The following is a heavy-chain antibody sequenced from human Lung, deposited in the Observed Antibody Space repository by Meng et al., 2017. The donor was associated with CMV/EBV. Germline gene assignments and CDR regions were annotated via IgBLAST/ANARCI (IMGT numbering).Heavy chain of an antibody. Sequence: FRFSDYYLSWIRQAPGKGLECISHISNSGNTISYGDSVKGRFTISRDNAKNSLFLHMISLRVEDTAVYYCATTIIDNWNDEDRFDSWGQGTLVTVSS. D-gene: IGHD1-20*01. V-gene: IGHV3-11*01. J-gene: IGHJ4*02. CDR1: FRFSDYY. CDR3: ATTIIDNWNDEDRFDS. CDR2: ISNSGNTI.